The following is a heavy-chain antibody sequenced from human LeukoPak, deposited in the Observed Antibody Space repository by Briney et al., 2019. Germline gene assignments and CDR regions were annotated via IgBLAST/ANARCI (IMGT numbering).Heavy chain of an antibody. D-gene: IGHD2-15*01. CDR2: ISRSGGTI. Sequence: GGSLRLSCATSGFTFSSYEMNWVRQTPGKGLEWVSYISRSGGTIFYADSVRGRFTISRDNTKNSLNLQMNSLRADDTAVYYCARDSGDCSADNCHHFDHWGQGTLVRVSS. CDR1: GFTFSSYE. CDR3: ARDSGDCSADNCHHFDH. V-gene: IGHV3-48*03. J-gene: IGHJ4*02.